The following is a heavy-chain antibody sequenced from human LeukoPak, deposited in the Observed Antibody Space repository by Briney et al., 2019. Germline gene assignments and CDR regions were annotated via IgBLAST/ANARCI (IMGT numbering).Heavy chain of an antibody. V-gene: IGHV6-1*01. J-gene: IGHJ4*02. Sequence: QTLALTCAISGDSVSSNSAAWNWIRQSPSTGLEWVGRTYYRSKWYNDYALSVRSRITINADPSRNHVSVQLNSVTPEDTAVYYCARGSSCWYYFDYWGQGTLVTVSS. CDR1: GDSVSSNSAA. D-gene: IGHD6-19*01. CDR3: ARGSSCWYYFDY. CDR2: TYYRSKWYN.